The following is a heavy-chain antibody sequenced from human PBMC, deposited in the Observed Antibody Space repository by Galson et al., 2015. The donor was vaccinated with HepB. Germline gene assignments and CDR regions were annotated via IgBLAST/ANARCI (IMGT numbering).Heavy chain of an antibody. CDR2: IYPGDSDT. V-gene: IGHV5-51*01. CDR1: GYTFNNFW. J-gene: IGHJ3*01. Sequence: QSGAEVKKPGESLRISCQGSGYTFNNFWIGWVRQMPGKGLEWMGIIYPGDSDTRYIPSLQGRVVFSVDKSKSTAYLQWNNLEASDTATYYCARQGIIVADRWVYGFDYWGQGTVVTVSS. D-gene: IGHD6-19*01. CDR3: ARQGIIVADRWVYGFDY.